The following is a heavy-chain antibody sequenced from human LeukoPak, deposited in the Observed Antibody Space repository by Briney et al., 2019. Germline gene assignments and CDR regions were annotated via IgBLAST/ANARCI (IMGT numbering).Heavy chain of an antibody. CDR3: ARERVAGTGYDY. D-gene: IGHD6-19*01. J-gene: IGHJ4*02. V-gene: IGHV4-59*01. CDR1: GGSFSGYY. Sequence: PSETLSLTCAVYGGSFSGYYWSWIRQPPGKGLEWIGYIYYSGSTNYNPSLKSRVTISVDTSKNQFSLKLSSVTAADTAVYYCARERVAGTGYDYWGQGTLVTVSS. CDR2: IYYSGST.